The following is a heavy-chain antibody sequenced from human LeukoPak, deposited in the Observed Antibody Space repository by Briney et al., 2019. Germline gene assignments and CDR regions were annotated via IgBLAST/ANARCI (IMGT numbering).Heavy chain of an antibody. D-gene: IGHD1-1*01. Sequence: GGSLRLSCAASGFSFRSYSMDWVRQAPGKGLEWVSSITGSSSYISYADSVKGRFTISRDNAENSLFLQMNSLRPEDTAVYFCASARLEGGETFDSWGQGTLVTVSS. V-gene: IGHV3-21*01. CDR2: ITGSSSYI. CDR1: GFSFRSYS. CDR3: ASARLEGGETFDS. J-gene: IGHJ4*02.